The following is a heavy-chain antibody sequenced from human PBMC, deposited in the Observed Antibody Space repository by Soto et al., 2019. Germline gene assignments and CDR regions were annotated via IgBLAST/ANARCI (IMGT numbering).Heavy chain of an antibody. J-gene: IGHJ6*02. D-gene: IGHD5-18*01. V-gene: IGHV3-23*01. Sequence: GRSLRLSCAASGFTFSNYAINWVRQAPGRGLEGVSATSTSGGYTYYADSVKGRFTVSRDNSKNTLYLQMNSLRAEDTAVYYCAKDHADGAYTYGFFYYYGQDGWGHGTTVTVS. CDR1: GFTFSNYA. CDR2: TSTSGGYT. CDR3: AKDHADGAYTYGFFYYYGQDG.